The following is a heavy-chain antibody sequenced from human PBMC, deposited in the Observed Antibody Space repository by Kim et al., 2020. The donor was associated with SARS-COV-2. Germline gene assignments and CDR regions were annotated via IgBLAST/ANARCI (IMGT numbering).Heavy chain of an antibody. Sequence: SETLSLTCTVSGGSISGYYWTWIRQPPGKGLEWIGYIYDSGSTNYSPSLKSRVTISTDTSKNQFSLKLSSVTAADTAVYYCARCRCTGGSCFYYYYGMEVWGQGTTVTVSS. V-gene: IGHV4-59*01. CDR1: GGSISGYY. CDR3: ARCRCTGGSCFYYYYGMEV. CDR2: IYDSGST. J-gene: IGHJ6*02. D-gene: IGHD2-15*01.